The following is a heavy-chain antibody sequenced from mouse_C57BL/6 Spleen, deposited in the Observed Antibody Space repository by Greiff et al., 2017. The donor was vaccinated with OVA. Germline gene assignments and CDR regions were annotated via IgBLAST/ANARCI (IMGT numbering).Heavy chain of an antibody. J-gene: IGHJ4*01. Sequence: VQLQQPGTELVKPGASVKLSCKASGYTFTSYWMHWVKQRPGQGLEWIGNINPSNGGTNYNEKFKSKATLTADKSSSTAYMQLSSLTSEDSAVYYCGRVRASTKVTAGAMDYWGQGTSVTVSS. CDR2: INPSNGGT. CDR1: GYTFTSYW. V-gene: IGHV1-53*01. D-gene: IGHD2-2*01. CDR3: GRVRASTKVTAGAMDY.